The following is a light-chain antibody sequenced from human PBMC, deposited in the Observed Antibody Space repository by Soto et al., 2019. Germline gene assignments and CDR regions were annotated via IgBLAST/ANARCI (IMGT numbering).Light chain of an antibody. J-gene: IGLJ2*01. CDR3: EAWDYSLNGLGV. V-gene: IGLV1-44*01. CDR1: SSNIGSNY. Sequence: QSVLTQPPSPSGAPGQRVAISCSGNSSNIGSNYVNSHLQHPVTAPNLPIYANKQQPSGVPDRFSGSTSGTSASLAISGLQSEDEADYYCEAWDYSLNGLGVFGGATKVTVL. CDR2: ANK.